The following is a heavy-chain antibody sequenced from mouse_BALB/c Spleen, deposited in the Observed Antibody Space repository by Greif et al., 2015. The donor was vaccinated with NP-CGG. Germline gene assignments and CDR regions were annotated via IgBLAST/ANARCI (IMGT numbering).Heavy chain of an antibody. CDR3: ARSQIITTAPWFAY. CDR1: GYTFTSYW. V-gene: IGHV1-7*01. D-gene: IGHD1-2*01. J-gene: IGHJ3*01. Sequence: VQLQQSGAELAKPGASVKMSCKASGYTFTSYWMHWVKQRPGQGLEWIGYINPSTGYTEYNQKFKDKATLTADKSSSTAYMQLSSLTSEDSAVYYCARSQIITTAPWFAYWGQGTLVTVSA. CDR2: INPSTGYT.